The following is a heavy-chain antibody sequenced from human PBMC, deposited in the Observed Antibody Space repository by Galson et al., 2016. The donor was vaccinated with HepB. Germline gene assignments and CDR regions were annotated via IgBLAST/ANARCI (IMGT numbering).Heavy chain of an antibody. CDR3: ARGRDYGEYADGAMDV. J-gene: IGHJ6*02. CDR1: GFTFSSYW. CDR2: INQDGSEK. Sequence: SLRLSCAASGFTFSSYWMAWVRQAPGKGLEWVANINQDGSEKNYVDSVKGRFTISRDNAKRSLYLQMNSLRAEDTAVYHCARGRDYGEYADGAMDVWGQGTAVTVSS. V-gene: IGHV3-7*04. D-gene: IGHD4-17*01.